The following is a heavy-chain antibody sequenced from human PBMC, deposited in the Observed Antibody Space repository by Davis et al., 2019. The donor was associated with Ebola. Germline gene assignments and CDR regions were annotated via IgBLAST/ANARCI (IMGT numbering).Heavy chain of an antibody. CDR3: ARGLLWFGELPSYYFDY. Sequence: ASVKVSCKASGYTFTSYGISWVRQAPGQGLEWMGWISAYTGNTNYAQKLQGRVTMTTDTSTSTAYMELRSLRSDDTAVYYCARGLLWFGELPSYYFDYWGQGTLVTVSS. V-gene: IGHV1-18*01. CDR1: GYTFTSYG. CDR2: ISAYTGNT. J-gene: IGHJ4*02. D-gene: IGHD3-10*01.